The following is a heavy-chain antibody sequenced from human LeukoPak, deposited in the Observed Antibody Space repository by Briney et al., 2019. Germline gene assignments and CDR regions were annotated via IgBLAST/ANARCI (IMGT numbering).Heavy chain of an antibody. D-gene: IGHD6-13*01. Sequence: SETLSATRAVPGYSISRGYFCGWIPQPPGKGLEWMGWNYLIGGTYYNPSPKSRVTLSVDTIKNQFSLKLSSLSAAATAVSYCARGPWVAAAGPGVVDVWGKGTTVTVSS. CDR2: NYLIGGT. J-gene: IGHJ6*04. CDR1: GYSISRGYF. CDR3: ARGPWVAAAGPGVVDV. V-gene: IGHV4-38-2*01.